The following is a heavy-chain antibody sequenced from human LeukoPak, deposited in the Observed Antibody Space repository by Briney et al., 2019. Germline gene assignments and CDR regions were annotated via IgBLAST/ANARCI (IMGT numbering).Heavy chain of an antibody. V-gene: IGHV3-23*01. D-gene: IGHD2-15*01. CDR2: IYGSDDKT. CDR3: AKTQGYYDD. Sequence: RVVFRRLSCVHAGFTFSNEAVNLVREAPGKRLELVSGIYGSDDKTVYGDAVKGRFTISRDNSKNTLYLQMNSLRADDTAVYYCAKTQGYYDDWGQGALVTVSS. CDR1: GFTFSNEA. J-gene: IGHJ4*02.